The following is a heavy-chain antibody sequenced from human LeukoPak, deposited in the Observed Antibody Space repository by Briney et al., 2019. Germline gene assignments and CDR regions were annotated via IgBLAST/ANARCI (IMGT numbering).Heavy chain of an antibody. V-gene: IGHV3-23*01. J-gene: IGHJ4*02. CDR3: AKEKYYGSD. Sequence: PGGSLRLSCAASGFTFSGYAMSWVCQAPGKGLEWVSSISAGGGSTNYADSVKGRFTISRENPKNTLYLQMNSLRAEDTAVYYCAKEKYYGSDWGQGTLVTVSS. CDR1: GFTFSGYA. D-gene: IGHD3-10*01. CDR2: ISAGGGST.